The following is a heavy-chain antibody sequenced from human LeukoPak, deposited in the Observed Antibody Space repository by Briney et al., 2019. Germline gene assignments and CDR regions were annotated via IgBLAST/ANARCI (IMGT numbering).Heavy chain of an antibody. V-gene: IGHV4-39*01. CDR3: ARHSRSVDYGSGSYTWDY. D-gene: IGHD3-10*01. Sequence: SETLSLTCTVSGGSISSIIYYWGWIRQPPGKGLEWIGTIYYSGSTYYNVSLKGRVTISVDTSRNQFSLKLSSVTAADTAVYYCARHSRSVDYGSGSYTWDYWGQGTLVTVSS. CDR1: GGSISSIIYY. CDR2: IYYSGST. J-gene: IGHJ4*02.